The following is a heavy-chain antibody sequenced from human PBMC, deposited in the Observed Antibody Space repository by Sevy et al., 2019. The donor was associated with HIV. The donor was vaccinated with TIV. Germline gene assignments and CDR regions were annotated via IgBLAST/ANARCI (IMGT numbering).Heavy chain of an antibody. CDR2: ISWDGGST. CDR1: GFTFDDYT. D-gene: IGHD3-22*01. Sequence: GGSLRLSCAASGFTFDDYTMHWVRQAPGKGLEWVSLISWDGGSTYYADSVKGRFTISRDNSKNSLYLQMNSLRTEDTALYYCAKGGYYDSSGYYMDFDYCGQGTLVTVSS. V-gene: IGHV3-43*01. CDR3: AKGGYYDSSGYYMDFDY. J-gene: IGHJ4*02.